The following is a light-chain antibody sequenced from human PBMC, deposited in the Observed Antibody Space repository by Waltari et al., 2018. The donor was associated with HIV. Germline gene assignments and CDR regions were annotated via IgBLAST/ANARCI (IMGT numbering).Light chain of an antibody. J-gene: IGLJ2*01. V-gene: IGLV2-8*01. CDR1: SSDVGGYKY. CDR3: SSYAGSNNWVV. Sequence: QSALTQPPSASGSPGQSVTISCTGTSSDVGGYKYVSWYQQHPGKAPKLMIYDVSKRPSGVPDRVSGSTSGNSASLTFSGLQAEDEADYYCSSYAGSNNWVVFGGGTKLTVL. CDR2: DVS.